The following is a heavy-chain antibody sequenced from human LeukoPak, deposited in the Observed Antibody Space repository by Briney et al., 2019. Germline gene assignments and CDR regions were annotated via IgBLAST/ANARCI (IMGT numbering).Heavy chain of an antibody. CDR2: ISSSGSTI. D-gene: IGHD5-18*01. CDR3: ARVIRYSYGYSPDY. V-gene: IGHV3-11*01. Sequence: TGGSLRLSCAASGFTFSDYYMSWIRQAPGKGLEWVSYISSSGSTIYYADSVKGRFTISRDNAKNSLYLQMNSLRAEDTAVYYCARVIRYSYGYSPDYWGQGTLVTVSS. CDR1: GFTFSDYY. J-gene: IGHJ4*02.